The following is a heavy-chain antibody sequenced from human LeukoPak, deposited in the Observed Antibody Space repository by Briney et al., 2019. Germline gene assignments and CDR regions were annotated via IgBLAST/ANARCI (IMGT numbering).Heavy chain of an antibody. CDR3: ARVGGYSGSWDFDY. J-gene: IGHJ4*02. V-gene: IGHV3-48*01. CDR1: GFTFSSYS. CDR2: ISSSSSTI. D-gene: IGHD6-13*01. Sequence: PGGSLRLSCAASGFTFSSYSMNWVRQAPGKGLEWVSYISSSSSTIYYADSVKGRFTISRDNAKNSLYLQMNSLRAEDTAVYYCARVGGYSGSWDFDYWGQGTLVTVSS.